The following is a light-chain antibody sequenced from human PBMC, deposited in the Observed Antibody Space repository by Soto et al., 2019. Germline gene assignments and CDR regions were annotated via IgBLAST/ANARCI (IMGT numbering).Light chain of an antibody. CDR1: QNIDNY. CDR3: QESYSTPAVS. V-gene: IGKV1-39*01. CDR2: ATS. Sequence: DIQMTQFPSSLSASLGDRVTITCRASQNIDNYLNWYQHKPGKAPKLLIYATSTLQSGVPARFSGSGSGTEFTLTISSLQAADFATYFCQESYSTPAVSFGGGTKVEIK. J-gene: IGKJ4*01.